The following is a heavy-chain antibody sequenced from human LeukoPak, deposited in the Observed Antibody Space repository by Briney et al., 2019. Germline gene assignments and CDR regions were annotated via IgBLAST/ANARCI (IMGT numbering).Heavy chain of an antibody. CDR2: INPSGGST. CDR3: ARGAVGYSSSWYPDFDY. J-gene: IGHJ4*02. Sequence: GASVKVSCKASGYTFTSYYMHWVRQAPGQGLEWMGIINPSGGSTSYAQKFQGRVTMTRDMSTSTVYMELSSLRSEDTAVYYCARGAVGYSSSWYPDFDYWGQGTLVTVSS. V-gene: IGHV1-46*01. D-gene: IGHD6-13*01. CDR1: GYTFTSYY.